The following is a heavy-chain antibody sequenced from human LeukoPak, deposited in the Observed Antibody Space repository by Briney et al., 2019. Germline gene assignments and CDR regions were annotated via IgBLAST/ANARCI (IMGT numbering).Heavy chain of an antibody. CDR3: ARRSYGSGSYYDDY. J-gene: IGHJ4*02. Sequence: GGSLRLSCAASGFTFSSYGMHWVRQAPGKGLEWVAVIWYDGSNKYYADSVKGRFTISRDNSKNTLYLQMNSLRAEDTAVYYCARRSYGSGSYYDDYWGQGTLVTVSS. V-gene: IGHV3-33*01. CDR1: GFTFSSYG. CDR2: IWYDGSNK. D-gene: IGHD3-10*01.